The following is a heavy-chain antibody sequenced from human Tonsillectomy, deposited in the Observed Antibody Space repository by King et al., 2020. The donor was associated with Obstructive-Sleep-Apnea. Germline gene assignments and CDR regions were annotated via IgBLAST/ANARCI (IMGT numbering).Heavy chain of an antibody. CDR3: ATAVPYGSGGTCYLDFYFYGMDV. CDR2: FDPEDGET. J-gene: IGHJ6*02. V-gene: IGHV1-24*01. Sequence: QLVQSGAEVKKPGASVKVSCKVSGYSLTELSMQWVRQAPGKGLEWMGGFDPEDGETIYAQKFQGRLTMTEDTSTDTAYMELSSLRSEDTAVYYCATAVPYGSGGTCYLDFYFYGMDVWGQGTTVTVSS. D-gene: IGHD2-15*01. CDR1: GYSLTELS.